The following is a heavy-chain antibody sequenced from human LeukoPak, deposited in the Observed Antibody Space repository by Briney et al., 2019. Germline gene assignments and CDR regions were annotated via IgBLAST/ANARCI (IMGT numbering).Heavy chain of an antibody. CDR3: GRDVEGPRAFDY. CDR2: ISSDGRDT. J-gene: IGHJ4*02. CDR1: GLTLSGYW. D-gene: IGHD2-21*01. Sequence: GGSLRLSCAASGLTLSGYWMHWVRQVPGKGLMWVTGISSDGRDTRYADPVKGRFTISRDNAKNTLYLQMNSLRDEDTAIYYCGRDVEGPRAFDYWGQGTLVTVS. V-gene: IGHV3-74*01.